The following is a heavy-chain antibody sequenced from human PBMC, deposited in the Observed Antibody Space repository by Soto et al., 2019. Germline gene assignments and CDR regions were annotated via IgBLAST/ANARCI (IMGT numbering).Heavy chain of an antibody. CDR2: ISGSGGST. J-gene: IGHJ3*02. V-gene: IGHV3-23*01. Sequence: GESLKISCAASGFTFSSYAMSWVRQAPGKGLEWVSAISGSGGSTYYADSVKGRFTISRDNSKNTLYLQMNSLRAEDTAVYYCAKVGDHYSGSYYWRAFDIWGQGTMVTVSS. CDR1: GFTFSSYA. D-gene: IGHD1-26*01. CDR3: AKVGDHYSGSYYWRAFDI.